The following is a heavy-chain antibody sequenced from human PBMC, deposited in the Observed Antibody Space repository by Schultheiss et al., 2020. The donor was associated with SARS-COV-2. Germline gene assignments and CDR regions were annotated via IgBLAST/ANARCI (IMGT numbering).Heavy chain of an antibody. V-gene: IGHV4-61*05. CDR1: GGSISSSSYY. D-gene: IGHD5-18*01. J-gene: IGHJ4*02. CDR3: ARHYTAMAFFDY. CDR2: INHSGST. Sequence: SETLSLTCTVSGGSISSSSYYWGWIRQPPGKGLEWIGEINHSGSTNYNPSLKSRVTISVDTSKNQFSLKLSSVTAADTAVYYCARHYTAMAFFDYWGQGTLVTVSS.